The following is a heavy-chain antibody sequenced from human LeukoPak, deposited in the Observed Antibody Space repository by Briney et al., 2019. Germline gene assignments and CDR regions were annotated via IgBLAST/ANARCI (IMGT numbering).Heavy chain of an antibody. CDR3: AKSDWFDP. CDR2: IKNDGSSA. V-gene: IGHV3-74*01. J-gene: IGHJ5*02. Sequence: GGSLRLSCATSGFTLSNYWMSWLRQAPGKGLVWVSRIKNDGSSASYAESVKGRFTISRDNARNTLYLQMNSLRVDDTAVYYCAKSDWFDPWGRGILVTVSS. CDR1: GFTLSNYW.